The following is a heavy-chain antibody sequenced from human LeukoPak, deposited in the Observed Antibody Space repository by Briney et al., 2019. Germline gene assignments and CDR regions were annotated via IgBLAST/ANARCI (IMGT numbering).Heavy chain of an antibody. CDR3: ARIARYSSSWDFDY. Sequence: HPGGSLRLSCAASGFTFSSYSMNWVRQAPGKGLEWVSYISSSSSTIYYADSVKGRFTISRDNSKNTLYLQMNSLRAEDTAVYYCARIARYSSSWDFDYWGQGTLVTVSS. CDR2: ISSSSSTI. V-gene: IGHV3-48*01. D-gene: IGHD6-13*01. J-gene: IGHJ4*02. CDR1: GFTFSSYS.